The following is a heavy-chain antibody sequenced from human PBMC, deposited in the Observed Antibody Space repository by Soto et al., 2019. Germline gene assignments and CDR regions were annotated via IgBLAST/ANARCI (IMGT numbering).Heavy chain of an antibody. CDR3: AREGNYDFWSGYYDAPYYYYGMDV. CDR2: INSDGSST. Sequence: PGGSLRLSCAASGFTFISYWMHWVRQAPGKGLVWVSRINSDGSSTSYADSVKGRFTISRDNAKNTLYLQMNSLRAEDTAVYYCAREGNYDFWSGYYDAPYYYYGMDVWGQGTTVTVSS. CDR1: GFTFISYW. J-gene: IGHJ6*02. D-gene: IGHD3-3*01. V-gene: IGHV3-74*01.